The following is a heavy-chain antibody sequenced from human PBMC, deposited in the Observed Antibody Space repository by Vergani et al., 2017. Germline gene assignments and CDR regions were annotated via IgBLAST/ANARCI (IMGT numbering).Heavy chain of an antibody. CDR3: ARDLLPNYDFWSGYSHAYYYYYGMDV. J-gene: IGHJ6*02. CDR2: ISPDGRTT. D-gene: IGHD3-3*01. CDR1: GFSFRTFS. V-gene: IGHV3-74*03. Sequence: EVHLVESGGGLVQPGRSLRLSCSGSGFSFRTFSMFWVRQPPGKGLAWVSKISPDGRTTEYADSVRGRFTISRDNAKNTLYLQMNSLRAEDTAVYYCARDLLPNYDFWSGYSHAYYYYYGMDVWGQGTTVTVSS.